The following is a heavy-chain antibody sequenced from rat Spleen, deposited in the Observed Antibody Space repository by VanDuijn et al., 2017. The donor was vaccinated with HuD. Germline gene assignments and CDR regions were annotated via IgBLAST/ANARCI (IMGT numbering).Heavy chain of an antibody. CDR2: ISHDDSTT. J-gene: IGHJ4*01. CDR1: GFTFSDFY. CDR3: TRGGNYAMDA. Sequence: EVQLVESDGGLVQPGRSLKLSCAASGFTFSDFYMAWVRQAPTKGLEWVATISHDDSTTYYGDSVQGRFTVSRDDAQNTLYLQMNSLRSDDTATYYCTRGGNYAMDAWGQGASVTVSS. V-gene: IGHV5-29*01.